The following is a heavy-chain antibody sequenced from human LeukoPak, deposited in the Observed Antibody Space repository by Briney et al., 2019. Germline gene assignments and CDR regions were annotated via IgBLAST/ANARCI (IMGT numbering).Heavy chain of an antibody. J-gene: IGHJ5*02. CDR2: ISSSSSYI. Sequence: PGGSLRLSCAASGFTFSDYYMSWIRQAPGKGLEWVSSISSSSSYIYYADSVKGRFTISRDNAKNSLYLQMNSLRAEDTAVYYCARDLTTVTTNWFDPWGQGTLVTVSS. CDR3: ARDLTTVTTNWFDP. V-gene: IGHV3-11*06. D-gene: IGHD4-17*01. CDR1: GFTFSDYY.